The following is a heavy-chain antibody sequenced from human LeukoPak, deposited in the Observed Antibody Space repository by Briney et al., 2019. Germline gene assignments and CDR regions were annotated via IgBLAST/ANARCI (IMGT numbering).Heavy chain of an antibody. J-gene: IGHJ4*02. CDR1: GFTFSSYQ. Sequence: GGSLRLTCAASGFTFSSYQMNWVRQAPGKGLKWVSYISTSGSTMYYADSVKGRFTISRDNAKNSLYLQMNSLRAEDTAVYYCVRDHRDYDIIDYWGQGTLVTVSS. CDR2: ISTSGSTM. V-gene: IGHV3-48*03. D-gene: IGHD3-9*01. CDR3: VRDHRDYDIIDY.